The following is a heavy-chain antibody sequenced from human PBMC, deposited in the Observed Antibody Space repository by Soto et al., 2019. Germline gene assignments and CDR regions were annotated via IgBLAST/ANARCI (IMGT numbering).Heavy chain of an antibody. V-gene: IGHV3-30*18. Sequence: QVQLVESGGGVVQPGRSLRLSCAASGFTFTDHGMHWVRQVPDKGLEWVAVISHDGITKYYADSLKGRFTISRDNSNNTVFLQMNGLRAEDTAVHYCTKDREVTALSFDSWGQGTLVTVSS. CDR1: GFTFTDHG. J-gene: IGHJ4*02. CDR3: TKDREVTALSFDS. CDR2: ISHDGITK. D-gene: IGHD5-18*01.